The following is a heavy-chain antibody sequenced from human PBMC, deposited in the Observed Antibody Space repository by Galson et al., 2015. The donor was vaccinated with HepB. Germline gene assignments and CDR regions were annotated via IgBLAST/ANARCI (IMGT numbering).Heavy chain of an antibody. D-gene: IGHD6-13*01. CDR2: IIPIFGTA. CDR1: GGTFSSYA. V-gene: IGHV1-69*06. Sequence: SVKVSCKASGGTFSSYAISWVRQAPGQGLEWMGGIIPIFGTANYAQKFQGRVTITADKSTSTAYMELSSLRSEDTAVYYCAREAGGSTWSNEYFQHWGRGTLVTVSS. J-gene: IGHJ1*01. CDR3: AREAGGSTWSNEYFQH.